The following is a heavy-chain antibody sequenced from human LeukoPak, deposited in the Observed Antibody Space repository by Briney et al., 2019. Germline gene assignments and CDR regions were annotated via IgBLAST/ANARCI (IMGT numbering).Heavy chain of an antibody. CDR3: VRVRDGYNDAYDI. J-gene: IGHJ3*02. D-gene: IGHD5-24*01. CDR2: IIPIFGTA. V-gene: IGHV1-69*05. Sequence: SVKVSCKASGGTFSSYAISWVRQAPGQGLEWMGGIIPIFGTANYAQNFQGRVTMTRDTSTSTVYMELSSLKSEDTAVYYCVRVRDGYNDAYDIWGQGTMVTVPS. CDR1: GGTFSSYA.